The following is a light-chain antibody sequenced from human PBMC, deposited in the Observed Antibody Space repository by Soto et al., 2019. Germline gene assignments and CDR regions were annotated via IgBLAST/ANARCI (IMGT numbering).Light chain of an antibody. V-gene: IGKV1-16*02. CDR1: QGISNH. CDR3: QQYHNYPVT. Sequence: DIEMTQSPPSVSASVGDRVTITCRASQGISNHLAWFQLKPGKAPKSLIYDVSSLQSGVPSKFSGSVSGTDFTLIISSLQSEDFATYYCQQYHNYPVTFGGGTKVEIK. J-gene: IGKJ4*01. CDR2: DVS.